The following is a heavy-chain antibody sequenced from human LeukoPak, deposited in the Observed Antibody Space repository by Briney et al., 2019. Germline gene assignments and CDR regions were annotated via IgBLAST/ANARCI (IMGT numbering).Heavy chain of an antibody. CDR3: ARDGGNSSGYWFHY. D-gene: IGHD3-22*01. V-gene: IGHV3-48*01. CDR2: ISSSSSTI. CDR1: GFTFRSDS. Sequence: GGSLRLSCALSGFTFRSDSMNSVRQAPGKGLEWVSYISSSSSTIYYADSVKGRFTISRDNAKNSLYLQMNSLRAEDTTVYYCARDGGNSSGYWFHYWGQGTLVTVSS. J-gene: IGHJ4*02.